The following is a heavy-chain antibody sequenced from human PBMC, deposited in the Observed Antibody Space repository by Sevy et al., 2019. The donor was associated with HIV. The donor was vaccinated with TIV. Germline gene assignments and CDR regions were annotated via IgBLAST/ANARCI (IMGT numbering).Heavy chain of an antibody. CDR3: ARDLFSGGNAVYGY. V-gene: IGHV3-11*04. CDR2: ISSSGDTI. D-gene: IGHD2-15*01. J-gene: IGHJ4*02. Sequence: GGSLRLSCAASGFTFTDYYMSWIRQAPGKGLEWLSYISSSGDTIQYADSVKGRFTISRDNAENSLYLQMNSVRAEDTAVYYCARDLFSGGNAVYGYWGQGTLVTVSS. CDR1: GFTFTDYY.